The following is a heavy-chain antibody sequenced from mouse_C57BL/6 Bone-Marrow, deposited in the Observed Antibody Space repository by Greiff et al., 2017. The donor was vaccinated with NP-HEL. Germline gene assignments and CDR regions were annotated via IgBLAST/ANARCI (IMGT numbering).Heavy chain of an antibody. CDR2: IYPGSGNT. V-gene: IGHV1-76*01. Sequence: QVQLQQSGAELVRPGASVKLSCKASGYTFTDYYINWVKQRPGQGLEWIARIYPGSGNTYYNEKFKGKATLTADNSSSPAYMQLSSLTSEDSAVYFCARSEGAYYSNYVRYFDVWGTGTTVTVSS. CDR1: GYTFTDYY. D-gene: IGHD2-5*01. J-gene: IGHJ1*03. CDR3: ARSEGAYYSNYVRYFDV.